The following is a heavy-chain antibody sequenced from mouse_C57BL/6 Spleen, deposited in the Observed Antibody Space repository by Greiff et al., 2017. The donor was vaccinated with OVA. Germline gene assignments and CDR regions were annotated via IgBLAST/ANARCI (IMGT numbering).Heavy chain of an antibody. D-gene: IGHD1-1*01. CDR1: GFTFSSYT. CDR2: ISGGGGNT. V-gene: IGHV5-9*01. Sequence: EVKVEESGGGLVKPGGSLKLSCAASGFTFSSYTMSWVRQTPEKRLEWVATISGGGGNTYYPDSVKGRFTISRDNAKNTLYLQMSSLRSEDTALYYCARHIITTVVVDYWGQGTTLTVSS. CDR3: ARHIITTVVVDY. J-gene: IGHJ2*01.